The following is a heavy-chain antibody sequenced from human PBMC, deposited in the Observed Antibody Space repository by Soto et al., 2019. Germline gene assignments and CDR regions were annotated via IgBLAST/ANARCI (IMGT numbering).Heavy chain of an antibody. D-gene: IGHD2-21*02. V-gene: IGHV1-18*01. Sequence: QVHLVQSGAEVKKPGASVKVSCKTSGYTFTRYGISWVRQAPGQGLEWMGWISGYDGRTNFAQKVQDRVTMTTDTSTSTVDMELRSLSSDATAVYYCAREGDVPYYYSGMDVWGQGTTVTVSS. CDR1: GYTFTRYG. CDR2: ISGYDGRT. J-gene: IGHJ6*02. CDR3: AREGDVPYYYSGMDV.